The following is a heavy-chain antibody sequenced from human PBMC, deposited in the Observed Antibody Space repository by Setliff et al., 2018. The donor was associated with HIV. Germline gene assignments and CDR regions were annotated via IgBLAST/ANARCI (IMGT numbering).Heavy chain of an antibody. CDR2: INHSGST. J-gene: IGHJ6*02. CDR1: GGSFSGHS. V-gene: IGHV4-34*01. Sequence: SETLSLTFAVYGGSFSGHSWTWIRQPPGKGLEWIGEINHSGSTNYNPSLKSRVTISVDTSKNQFSLKLSSVTAADTAVYYCATQGVTVAENYYYYGMDVWGQGTTVTVSS. D-gene: IGHD6-19*01. CDR3: ATQGVTVAENYYYYGMDV.